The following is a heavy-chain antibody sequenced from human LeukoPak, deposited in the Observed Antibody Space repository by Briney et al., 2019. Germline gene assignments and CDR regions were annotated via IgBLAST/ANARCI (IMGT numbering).Heavy chain of an antibody. CDR2: ISYDGSNK. D-gene: IGHD1-1*01. CDR1: GFTFSRYG. V-gene: IGHV3-30*18. J-gene: IGHJ6*02. CDR3: AKGMEMNYYYGMDV. Sequence: PGRSLRLSCAASGFTFSRYGMHWVRQAPGKGLEWVSVISYDGSNKYYGDSVKGRFTISRDNSKNTLYLQMNSLRAEDTAVYYCAKGMEMNYYYGMDVWGQGTTVTVSS.